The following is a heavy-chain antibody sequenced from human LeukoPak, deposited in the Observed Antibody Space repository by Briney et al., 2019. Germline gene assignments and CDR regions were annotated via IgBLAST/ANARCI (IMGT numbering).Heavy chain of an antibody. Sequence: ASVKVSCKASGYTFTSYYMHWVRQAPGQGLEWMGIINPSGGSTSYAQKFQGRVTITADESTSTAYMELSSLRSEDTAVYYCASGPLGEVGTNFDYWGQGTLVTVSS. CDR3: ASGPLGEVGTNFDY. V-gene: IGHV1-46*01. D-gene: IGHD3-16*01. CDR2: INPSGGST. CDR1: GYTFTSYY. J-gene: IGHJ4*02.